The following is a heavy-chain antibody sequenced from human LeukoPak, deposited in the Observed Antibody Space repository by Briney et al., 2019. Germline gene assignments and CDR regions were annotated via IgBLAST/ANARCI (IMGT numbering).Heavy chain of an antibody. D-gene: IGHD1-7*01. J-gene: IGHJ4*02. V-gene: IGHV3-74*01. CDR1: GFTFSSYW. Sequence: PGGSLRLSCAASGFTFSSYWMHWVRHAPGKGLVWVSGINSDGSTTRYADSVKGRFTISRDNAKNTLYLQMNSLRVEDTAVYYCAKYKWNYDYFDYWGQGILVTVSS. CDR3: AKYKWNYDYFDY. CDR2: INSDGSTT.